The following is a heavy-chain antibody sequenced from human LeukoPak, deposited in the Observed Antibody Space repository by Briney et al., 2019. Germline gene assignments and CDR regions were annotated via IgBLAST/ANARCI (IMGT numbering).Heavy chain of an antibody. J-gene: IGHJ6*04. D-gene: IGHD2-2*01. CDR3: AIPALYCSSTSCPGSAV. V-gene: IGHV3-15*01. CDR2: IKSKTDGGTT. Sequence: GGSLRLSCAASGFTFSNAWMSWVRQAPGKGLEWVGRIKSKTDGGTTDYAAPVKGRFTISRDDSKNTLYLQMNSLKTEDTAVYYCAIPALYCSSTSCPGSAVWGKGTTVTVSS. CDR1: GFTFSNAW.